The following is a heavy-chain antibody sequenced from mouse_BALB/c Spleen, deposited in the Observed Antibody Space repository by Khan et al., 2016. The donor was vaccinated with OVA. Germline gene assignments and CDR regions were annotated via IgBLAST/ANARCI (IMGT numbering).Heavy chain of an antibody. CDR2: IWGGGST. J-gene: IGHJ4*01. D-gene: IGHD1-1*02. V-gene: IGHV2-6-5*01. CDR3: AKGVWYYYYALDY. CDR1: GFSLTDYG. Sequence: QMQLEESGPGLVAPSQSLSITCTVSGFSLTDYGVSWIRQPPGKGLEWLGVIWGGGSTYYNSALKSRLSISKDNSKSQVFLKMSSLQTDDTAMYYCAKGVWYYYYALDYWGQGTSVTVSS.